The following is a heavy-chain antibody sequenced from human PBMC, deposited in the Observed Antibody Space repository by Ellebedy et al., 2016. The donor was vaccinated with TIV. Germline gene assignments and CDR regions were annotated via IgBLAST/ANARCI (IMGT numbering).Heavy chain of an antibody. Sequence: SETLSLTCAISGGAINNYYWSWIRQPPGKGLEWIGKFFYGGTVSYQPSLDSRVTMSVDTSKNLFSLVLSSVTAADTAVYYCARVPGDYCSGRNCYSPNNGMDVWGRGTPVTVSS. D-gene: IGHD2-15*01. CDR3: ARVPGDYCSGRNCYSPNNGMDV. CDR2: FFYGGTV. CDR1: GGAINNYY. J-gene: IGHJ6*02. V-gene: IGHV4-59*01.